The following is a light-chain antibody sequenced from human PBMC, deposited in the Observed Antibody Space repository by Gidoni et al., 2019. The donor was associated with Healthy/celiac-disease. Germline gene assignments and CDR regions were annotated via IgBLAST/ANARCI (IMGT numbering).Light chain of an antibody. CDR1: QSISSY. CDR2: AAS. J-gene: IGKJ1*01. V-gene: IGKV1-39*01. Sequence: DIQMTQSPSSLSASVGDRVTITCRASQSISSYFNWYQQKPGKAPKLLIYAASRLQSGVPSRFSGSGSGTDFTLTISILQPEDFATYYCQQSYRTFWTFGQXTKVEIK. CDR3: QQSYRTFWT.